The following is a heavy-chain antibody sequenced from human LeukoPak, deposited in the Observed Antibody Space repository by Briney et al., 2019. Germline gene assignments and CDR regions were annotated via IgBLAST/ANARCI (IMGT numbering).Heavy chain of an antibody. CDR3: AKDNYYYDSSGPDY. J-gene: IGHJ4*02. V-gene: IGHV3-23*01. CDR1: GFTFSSYA. CDR2: ISGSGGST. Sequence: PGGSLRLSCAASGFTFSSYAMSWVRQAPGKGLEWVSAISGSGGSTYYADSVKGRFTISRDNSKNTLYLQMNSLRAEDTAVYYCAKDNYYYDSSGPDYWGQGTLVTVSS. D-gene: IGHD3-22*01.